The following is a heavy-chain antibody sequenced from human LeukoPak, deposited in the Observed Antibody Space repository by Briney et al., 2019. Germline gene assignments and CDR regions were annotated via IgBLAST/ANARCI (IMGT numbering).Heavy chain of an antibody. Sequence: GGSLRLSCAVSGFTFSSYWMSWVRQAPGKGLEWVANIKQDGREKYYVDSMKGRFTISRDNAKNSLYLQMNSLRAEDTVVYYCARERSGYCSGGSCPRMDVWGQGTTVTVSS. V-gene: IGHV3-7*05. CDR3: ARERSGYCSGGSCPRMDV. CDR1: GFTFSSYW. J-gene: IGHJ6*02. CDR2: IKQDGREK. D-gene: IGHD2-15*01.